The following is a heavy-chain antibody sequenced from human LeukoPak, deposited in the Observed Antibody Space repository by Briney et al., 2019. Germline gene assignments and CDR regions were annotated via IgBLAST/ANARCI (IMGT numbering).Heavy chain of an antibody. D-gene: IGHD1-14*01. Sequence: GGSLRLSCEASGCPFSSYGMHWVRQPPGKGLEWVTFIRSDENNKYYADSVKGRFSISRDNSKNTLYLQMNTLRPEDTAVYYCVSRYHLPFDNWGQGTLVTVSS. J-gene: IGHJ4*02. CDR1: GCPFSSYG. CDR3: VSRYHLPFDN. V-gene: IGHV3-30*02. CDR2: IRSDENNK.